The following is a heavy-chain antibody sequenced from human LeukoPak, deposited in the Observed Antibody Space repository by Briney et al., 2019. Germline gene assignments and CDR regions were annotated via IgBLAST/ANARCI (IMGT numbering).Heavy chain of an antibody. D-gene: IGHD3-10*02. CDR2: ISSSGSTI. Sequence: GGSLRLSCAASGFTFSSYSMNWVRLAPGKGLEWVSYISSSGSTIYYADSVKGRFTISRDNAKNSLYLQMNSLRAEDTAVYYCAELGITMIGGVWGKGTTVTISS. CDR1: GFTFSSYS. V-gene: IGHV3-48*04. J-gene: IGHJ6*04. CDR3: AELGITMIGGV.